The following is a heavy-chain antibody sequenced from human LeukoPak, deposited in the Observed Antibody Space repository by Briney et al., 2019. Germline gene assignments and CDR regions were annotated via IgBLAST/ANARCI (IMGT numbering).Heavy chain of an antibody. Sequence: PGGSLRLSCAASGFTFSNHGMSWVRQPPGKGLEWVATIQRYTGQTDYADSVRGRFTISRDNSKNTQYLQMNSLRAEDTAVYYCARVPRRDGYKGGFDYWGQGTLVTVSS. CDR1: GFTFSNHG. V-gene: IGHV3-7*01. CDR2: IQRYTGQT. D-gene: IGHD5-24*01. CDR3: ARVPRRDGYKGGFDY. J-gene: IGHJ4*02.